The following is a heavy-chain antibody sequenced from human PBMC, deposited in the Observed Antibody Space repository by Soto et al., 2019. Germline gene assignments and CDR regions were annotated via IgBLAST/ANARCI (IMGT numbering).Heavy chain of an antibody. Sequence: GASVKVSCKASGYTFTSYYMHWVRQAPGQGLEWMGIVNPSGGSTSYAQKFQGRVTMTRDTSTSTVYMELSSLRSEDTAVYYCVKYDSSGYDYWGQGTLVTVSS. CDR1: GYTFTSYY. CDR2: VNPSGGST. D-gene: IGHD3-22*01. J-gene: IGHJ4*02. V-gene: IGHV1-46*01. CDR3: VKYDSSGYDY.